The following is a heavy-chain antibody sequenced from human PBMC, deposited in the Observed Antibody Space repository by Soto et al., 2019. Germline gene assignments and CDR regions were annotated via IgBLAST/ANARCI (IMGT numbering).Heavy chain of an antibody. Sequence: SVKVSCKASGGTFSSYAISWVRQAPGQGLEWMGGIIPIFGTANYAQKFQGRVTITADESTSTAYMELSSLRSEDTAVYYCARRSSYYYDSSGYYGYWGQGTLVTVSS. CDR1: GGTFSSYA. CDR2: IIPIFGTA. V-gene: IGHV1-69*13. J-gene: IGHJ4*02. CDR3: ARRSSYYYDSSGYYGY. D-gene: IGHD3-22*01.